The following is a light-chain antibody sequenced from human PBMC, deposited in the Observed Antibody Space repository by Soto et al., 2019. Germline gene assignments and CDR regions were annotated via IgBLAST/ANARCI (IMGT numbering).Light chain of an antibody. CDR3: SSYAGSNNLYVV. J-gene: IGLJ2*01. CDR2: EVN. CDR1: SSDVGGYNY. V-gene: IGLV2-8*01. Sequence: QSALTQPPSASGSPGQSVTISCTGTSSDVGGYNYVSWYQQHPGKAPKLIISEVNKRPSGVPDRFSGSKSGNTASLTVSGFQAEDEADYYCSSYAGSNNLYVVFGGGTKLTVL.